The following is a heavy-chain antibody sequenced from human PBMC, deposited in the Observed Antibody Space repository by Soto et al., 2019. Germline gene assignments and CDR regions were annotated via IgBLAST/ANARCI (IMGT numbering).Heavy chain of an antibody. CDR1: GGSFSGYY. J-gene: IGHJ4*02. V-gene: IGHV4-34*01. D-gene: IGHD5-18*01. CDR2: INHSGST. Sequence: WETLSLTCAVYGGSFSGYYWSWIRQPPGNGLEWIGEINHSGSTNYNPSLKSRVTISVDTSKNQFSLKLSSVTAADTAVYYCARGGYSYGYSQYFDYWGQGTLVTVSS. CDR3: ARGGYSYGYSQYFDY.